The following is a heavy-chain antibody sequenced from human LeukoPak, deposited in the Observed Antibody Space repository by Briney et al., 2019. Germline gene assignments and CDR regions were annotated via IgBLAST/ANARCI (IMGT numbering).Heavy chain of an antibody. CDR3: ARAIVVVPAAIGWFDP. D-gene: IGHD2-2*02. Sequence: SETLSLTCTVSGGSISSYYWSWIRQPPGKGLEWIGYIYYRGSTNYNPSLKSRVTISVDTSKNQFSLKLSSVTAADTAVYYCARAIVVVPAAIGWFDPWGQGTLVTVSS. CDR1: GGSISSYY. J-gene: IGHJ5*02. CDR2: IYYRGST. V-gene: IGHV4-59*01.